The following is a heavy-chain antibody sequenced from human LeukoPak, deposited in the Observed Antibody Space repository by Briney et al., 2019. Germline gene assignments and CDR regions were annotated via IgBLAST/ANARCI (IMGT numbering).Heavy chain of an antibody. V-gene: IGHV1-8*01. CDR3: VRDALRTAAGPYYYGMDV. D-gene: IGHD6-13*01. CDR2: MNPDSANT. J-gene: IGHJ6*02. CDR1: GYTFTSYN. Sequence: ASVKVSCKASGYTFTSYNINWVRQATGQGLEWMGWMNPDSANTGYAQKFQGRVTMTRNTSISTAYMELSSLRSDDTAVYYCVRDALRTAAGPYYYGMDVWGQGTTVTVS.